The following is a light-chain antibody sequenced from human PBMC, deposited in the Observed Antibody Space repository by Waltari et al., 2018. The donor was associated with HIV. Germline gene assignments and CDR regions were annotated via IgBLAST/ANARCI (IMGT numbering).Light chain of an antibody. V-gene: IGLV1-47*01. CDR1: SSNVEKSY. CDR3: ASWDDALSSWL. J-gene: IGLJ6*01. Sequence: QSALSQPPSTSRPPGHRLVLSRSDSSSNVEKSYLSSFQQLPGAAPRLLIYRNARRPSGVPDRFTAAKSGTSASLVISGLRSDDEAEYFCASWDDALSSWLFGGGTKLTVL. CDR2: RNA.